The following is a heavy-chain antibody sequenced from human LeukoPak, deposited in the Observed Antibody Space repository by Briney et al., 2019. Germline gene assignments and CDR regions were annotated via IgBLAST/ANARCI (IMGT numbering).Heavy chain of an antibody. Sequence: GGSLRLSCAASGFTFSSYAMHWVRQAPGKGLEYVSAISSNGGSTYYANSVKGRFTISRDNSKNTLYLQMGSLRAEDMAVYYCASSISGFWSGYFCYWGQGTLVTVSS. V-gene: IGHV3-64*01. D-gene: IGHD3-3*01. CDR3: ASSISGFWSGYFCY. CDR2: ISSNGGST. J-gene: IGHJ4*02. CDR1: GFTFSSYA.